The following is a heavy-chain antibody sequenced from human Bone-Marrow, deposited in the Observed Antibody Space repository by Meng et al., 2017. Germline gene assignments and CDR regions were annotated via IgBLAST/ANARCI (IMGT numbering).Heavy chain of an antibody. CDR3: ARDSVEMAKISYGMDV. J-gene: IGHJ6*02. CDR1: GFTVSSNY. D-gene: IGHD5-24*01. Sequence: GGSLRLSCVASGFTVSSNYMSWVRQAPGKGLEWVSVIYSGGSTYYADSVKGRFTISRHNSKNTLYLQMNSLRAEDTAVYYCARDSVEMAKISYGMDVWGQGTTVTVSS. CDR2: IYSGGST. V-gene: IGHV3-53*04.